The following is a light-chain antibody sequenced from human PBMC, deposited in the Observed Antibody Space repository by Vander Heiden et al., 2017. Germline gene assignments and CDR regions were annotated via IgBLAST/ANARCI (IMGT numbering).Light chain of an antibody. CDR3: QVWDSSSDHYV. V-gene: IGLV3-21*02. J-gene: IGLJ1*01. Sequence: SYVLTQPPSVSMAPGQTARITCGGNNIGIKSVHWYQQKPGQAPVLVVYDDSDRPSGIPARFSGSNSGNTATLTISRVEAGEEADYYCQVWDSSSDHYVFGTGTKVTVL. CDR2: DDS. CDR1: NIGIKS.